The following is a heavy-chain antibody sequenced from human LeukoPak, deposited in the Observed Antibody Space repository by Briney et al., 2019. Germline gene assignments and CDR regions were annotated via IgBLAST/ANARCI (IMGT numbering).Heavy chain of an antibody. CDR1: GGTFSSYA. CDR2: IIPIFGTA. CDR3: ARKVEIRFLGVVSSKRDV. J-gene: IGHJ6*04. D-gene: IGHD3-3*01. V-gene: IGHV1-69*13. Sequence: ASVKVSCKASGGTFSSYAISWVRQAPGQGLEWMGGIIPIFGTANYAQKFQGRVTITADESTSTAYMELSSLRSEDTAVYYCARKVEIRFLGVVSSKRDVGGKGTTVTFSS.